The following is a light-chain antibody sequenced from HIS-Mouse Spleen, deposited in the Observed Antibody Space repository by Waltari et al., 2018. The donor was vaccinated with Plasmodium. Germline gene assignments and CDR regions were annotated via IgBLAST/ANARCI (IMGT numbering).Light chain of an antibody. CDR3: YSTDSSGNHRV. Sequence: SSELTQPPPLPVSPGQTARLTCSGDALPNKYDYSSQQNQGQAPVLVIYEDSKRPSGIPERFSGSSSGTMATLTISGAQVEDEADYYCYSTDSSGNHRVFGGGTKLTVL. J-gene: IGLJ3*02. CDR1: ALPNKY. CDR2: EDS. V-gene: IGLV3-10*01.